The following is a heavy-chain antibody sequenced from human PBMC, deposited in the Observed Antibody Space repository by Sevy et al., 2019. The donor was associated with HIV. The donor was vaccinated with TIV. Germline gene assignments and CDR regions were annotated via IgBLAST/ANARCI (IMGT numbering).Heavy chain of an antibody. CDR1: GFTFSSYS. CDR3: ARSGIVVGGAFDI. V-gene: IGHV3-48*01. D-gene: IGHD2-15*01. J-gene: IGHJ3*02. CDR2: ISSSSSTI. Sequence: GGYLRLSCAASGFTFSSYSMNWVRQAPGKGLEWVSYISSSSSTIYYADSVKGRFTISRDNAKNSLYLQMNSLRAEDTAVYCCARSGIVVGGAFDIWGQGTMVTVSS.